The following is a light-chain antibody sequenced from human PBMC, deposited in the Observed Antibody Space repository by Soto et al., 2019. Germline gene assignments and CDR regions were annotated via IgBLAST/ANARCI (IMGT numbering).Light chain of an antibody. J-gene: IGKJ1*01. CDR3: QQYGSLSWT. V-gene: IGKV3-20*01. CDR2: GAS. CDR1: QSVSNNY. Sequence: EIVMTQSPVTLSASAGESATLSCRASQSVSNNYLAWYQQKPGQAPRIIIFGASGRATGIPDRFSGSGSGTDFTLTISRLEPEDFAVYYCQQYGSLSWTFGQGTKVE.